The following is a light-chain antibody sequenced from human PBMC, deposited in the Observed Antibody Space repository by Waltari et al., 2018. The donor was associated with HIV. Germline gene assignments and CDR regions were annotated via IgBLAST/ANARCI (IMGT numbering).Light chain of an antibody. CDR3: CAYAGSTTYVI. J-gene: IGLJ2*01. CDR2: EVS. Sequence: QSALTQPASVSGSPGQSITISCTGTSSDVGGYNLLSWYQQHPGKAPKLMIYEVSNRPSGVSNRFSGSKSGNTASLTISGLQAEDEADYYCCAYAGSTTYVIFGGGTKLTVL. V-gene: IGLV2-23*02. CDR1: SSDVGGYNL.